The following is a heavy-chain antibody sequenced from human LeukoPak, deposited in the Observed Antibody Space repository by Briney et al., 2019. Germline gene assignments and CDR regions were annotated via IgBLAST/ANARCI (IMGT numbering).Heavy chain of an antibody. Sequence: SETLSLTCTMSGVSISSYYWHWIRQPPGKGLEWMGHVCYSGHTNYSPSLESRGTISVDTTKNQFSLRLTSVTAADTAIYYCARHSSGLYYFHDWGQGTLVTV. V-gene: IGHV4-59*08. CDR1: GVSISSYY. CDR2: VCYSGHT. J-gene: IGHJ4*02. D-gene: IGHD6-19*01. CDR3: ARHSSGLYYFHD.